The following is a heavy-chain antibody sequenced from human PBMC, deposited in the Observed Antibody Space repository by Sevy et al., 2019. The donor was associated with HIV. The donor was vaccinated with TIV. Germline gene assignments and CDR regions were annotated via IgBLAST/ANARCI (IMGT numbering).Heavy chain of an antibody. D-gene: IGHD3-22*01. CDR2: ISSSSSYI. V-gene: IGHV3-21*01. Sequence: GGSLRLSCAASGFTFSSYSMNWVRQTPGKGLEWVSSISSSSSYIYYADSVKGRFTISRDNAKNSLYLQMNSLRAEDTAVYYCARDSQHDYDSSGPYFWGDYWGQGTLVTVSS. CDR3: ARDSQHDYDSSGPYFWGDY. CDR1: GFTFSSYS. J-gene: IGHJ4*02.